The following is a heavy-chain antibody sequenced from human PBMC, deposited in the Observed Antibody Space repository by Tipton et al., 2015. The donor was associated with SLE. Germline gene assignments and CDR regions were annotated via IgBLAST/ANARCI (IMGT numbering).Heavy chain of an antibody. J-gene: IGHJ6*02. CDR2: MNPNSGNT. CDR3: ARASGYPYYYYYGMDV. Sequence: QLVQSGAEVKKPGASVRVSCKASGYTFTSYDINWVRQATGQGLEWMGWMNPNSGNTGYAQKFQGRVTMTRNTSISTAYMELSSLRSEDTAVYYCARASGYPYYYYYGMDVWGQGTTATVSS. V-gene: IGHV1-8*01. CDR1: GYTFTSYD. D-gene: IGHD3-16*02.